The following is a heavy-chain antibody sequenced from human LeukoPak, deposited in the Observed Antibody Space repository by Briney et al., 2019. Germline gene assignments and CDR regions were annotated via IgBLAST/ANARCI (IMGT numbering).Heavy chain of an antibody. D-gene: IGHD4/OR15-4a*01. CDR2: IYYSGST. J-gene: IGHJ5*02. Sequence: SETLSLTCTVSGGSISSSSYYWGWIRQPPGKGLEWIGSIYYSGSTYYNPSLKSRVTISVDTSKNQFSLKLSSVTAADTAVYYCARVANDYGNNWFDPWGQGTLVTVSS. CDR1: GGSISSSSYY. CDR3: ARVANDYGNNWFDP. V-gene: IGHV4-39*07.